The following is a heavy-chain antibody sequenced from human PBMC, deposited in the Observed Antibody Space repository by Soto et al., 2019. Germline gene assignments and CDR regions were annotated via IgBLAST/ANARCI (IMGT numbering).Heavy chain of an antibody. D-gene: IGHD6-13*01. V-gene: IGHV3-30*18. J-gene: IGHJ4*02. CDR3: AKEGYSSSWYNY. CDR1: GFTFSSYG. CDR2: ISYDGSNK. Sequence: QVQLVESGGGVVQPGRSLRLSCAASGFTFSSYGMHWVRQAPGKGLEWVAVISYDGSNKYYADSVKGRFTISRDNSKNTLYLQMNSRRAEDTAVYYCAKEGYSSSWYNYWGQGTLVTVSS.